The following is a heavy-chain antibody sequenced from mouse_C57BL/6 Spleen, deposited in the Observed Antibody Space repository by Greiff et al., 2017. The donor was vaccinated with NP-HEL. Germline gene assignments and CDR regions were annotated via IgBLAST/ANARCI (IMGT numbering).Heavy chain of an antibody. J-gene: IGHJ4*01. Sequence: QVQLQQSGAELVRPGASVKLSCKASGYTFTDYYINWVKQRPGQGLEWIARIYPGSGNTYYNEKFKGKATLTAEKSSSTAYMQLSSLTSEDSAVYFCARGGYYGNLYYAMDYWGQGTSVTVSS. CDR2: IYPGSGNT. V-gene: IGHV1-76*01. CDR1: GYTFTDYY. CDR3: ARGGYYGNLYYAMDY. D-gene: IGHD2-1*01.